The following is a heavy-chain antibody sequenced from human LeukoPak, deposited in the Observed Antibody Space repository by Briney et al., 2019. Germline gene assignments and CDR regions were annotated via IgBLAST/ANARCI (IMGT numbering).Heavy chain of an antibody. Sequence: GRSLRLSCAPSEFTFSSYAMHWVRQAPGKGLEWVAVISYDGSNKYYADSVKGRFTISRDNSKNTLYLQMNSLRAEDTAVYYCASTQPSVAGTYYFDYWGQGTLVTVSS. D-gene: IGHD6-19*01. CDR1: EFTFSSYA. V-gene: IGHV3-30*14. CDR3: ASTQPSVAGTYYFDY. CDR2: ISYDGSNK. J-gene: IGHJ4*02.